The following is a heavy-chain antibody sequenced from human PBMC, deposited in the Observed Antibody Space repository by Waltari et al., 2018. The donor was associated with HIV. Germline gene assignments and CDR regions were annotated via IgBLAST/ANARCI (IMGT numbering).Heavy chain of an antibody. CDR3: ARDTPRDSSSWSSQACDI. J-gene: IGHJ3*02. V-gene: IGHV1-18*01. CDR2: SSEYKCKT. Sequence: QVQLVQSGAEVKKPGASVKVSCKASGYTFTSYGISWVRQAPGQGLEWMGWSSEYKCKTNKAKKVQGRGTMTPDTSTSTAYMELRSLRSDDTAVYYCARDTPRDSSSWSSQACDIWGQGTMVTVSS. D-gene: IGHD6-13*01. CDR1: GYTFTSYG.